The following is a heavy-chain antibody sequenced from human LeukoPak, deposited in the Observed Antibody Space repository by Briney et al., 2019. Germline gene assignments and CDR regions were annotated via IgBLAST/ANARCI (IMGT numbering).Heavy chain of an antibody. CDR2: ISSDGNNK. J-gene: IGHJ6*03. D-gene: IGHD1-26*01. V-gene: IGHV3-30*04. CDR3: ARDRSQGWEYNYMDV. CDR1: GFIFSNYT. Sequence: GGSLRLSCAASGFIFSNYTIHWVRQAPGKGLEWLAVISSDGNNKYYADSVKGRFTVSRDNSKSTLYMRLNSLRRDDTAVYYCARDRSQGWEYNYMDVWGTGTTVSVSS.